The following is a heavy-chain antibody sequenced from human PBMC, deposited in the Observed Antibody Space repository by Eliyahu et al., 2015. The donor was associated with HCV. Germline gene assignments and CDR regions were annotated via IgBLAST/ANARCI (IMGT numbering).Heavy chain of an antibody. Sequence: QVQLVESGGGVVQPGRSLRLXCAASGFPFSSYGMHXVRQAPGKGLEWVAVIWYDGSNKYYADSVKGRFTISRDNSKNTLYLQMNSLRAEDTAVYYCAREGKVAGTDYWGQGTLVTVSS. CDR3: AREGKVAGTDY. V-gene: IGHV3-33*01. CDR2: IWYDGSNK. CDR1: GFPFSSYG. D-gene: IGHD6-19*01. J-gene: IGHJ4*02.